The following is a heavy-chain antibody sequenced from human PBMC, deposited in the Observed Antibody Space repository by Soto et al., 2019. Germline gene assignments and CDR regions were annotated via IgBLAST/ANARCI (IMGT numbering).Heavy chain of an antibody. J-gene: IGHJ6*02. CDR2: ISWNSGDI. D-gene: IGHD5-18*01. CDR1: GFTFDDYA. CDR3: AKDAIHVLLGYTYGAGGMDV. V-gene: IGHV3-9*01. Sequence: GGSLRLSCAASGFTFDDYAMHWVRLAPGKGLEWVSGISWNSGDIYYADSVKGRFTISRDNAKNSLYLQMNSLRPDDTAMYYCAKDAIHVLLGYTYGAGGMDVWGQGTTVTVSS.